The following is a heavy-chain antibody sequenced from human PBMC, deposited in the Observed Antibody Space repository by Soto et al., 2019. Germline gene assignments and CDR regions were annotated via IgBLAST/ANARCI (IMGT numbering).Heavy chain of an antibody. CDR1: GFTFSKYA. D-gene: IGHD2-2*02. CDR3: ANDKYTDSVRKVWFFDY. Sequence: EVQLLESGGGLVKPGGSLRLSCAASGFTFSKYAMSWVRLAPGKGLEWVSSISANGGITDYADSVKGRFTISRDNFQTILSLQMDSLRGDDTALYFCANDKYTDSVRKVWFFDYWGRGTLVTVSS. CDR2: ISANGGIT. V-gene: IGHV3-23*01. J-gene: IGHJ2*01.